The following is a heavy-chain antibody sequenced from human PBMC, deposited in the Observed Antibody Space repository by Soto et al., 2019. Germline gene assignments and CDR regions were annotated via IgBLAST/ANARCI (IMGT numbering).Heavy chain of an antibody. CDR2: IDPSGGSI. V-gene: IGHV1-46*01. J-gene: IGHJ6*02. Sequence: ASVKVSCKASGYTLTSYYMDWVRQAPGQGLEWMGIIDPSGGSINYAQKFQGRVIMTTDTTTSTAYMELRSLRSDDTAVYYCARGCSVTTAYSSYGMDVWGQGTTVTVSS. CDR1: GYTLTSYY. D-gene: IGHD4-4*01. CDR3: ARGCSVTTAYSSYGMDV.